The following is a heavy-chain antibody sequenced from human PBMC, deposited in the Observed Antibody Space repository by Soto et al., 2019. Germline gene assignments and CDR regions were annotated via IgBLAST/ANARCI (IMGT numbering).Heavy chain of an antibody. J-gene: IGHJ4*02. CDR1: GGSVSSGSCY. CDR2: IYYSGST. CDR3: ARDPPIGAFDY. V-gene: IGHV4-61*01. Sequence: SETLSLTCTVSGGSVSSGSCYWSWIRQPPGKGLEWIGYIYYSGSTNYNPSLKSRVTISVDTSKNQFSLKLSSVTAADTAVYYCARDPPIGAFDYWGQGTLVTVSS. D-gene: IGHD1-26*01.